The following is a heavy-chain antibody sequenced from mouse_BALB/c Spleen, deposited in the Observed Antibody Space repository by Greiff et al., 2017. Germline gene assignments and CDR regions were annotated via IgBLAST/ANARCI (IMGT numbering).Heavy chain of an antibody. CDR2: ISYSGST. Sequence: VQLKESGPSLVKPSQTLSLTCSVTGDSITSGYWNWIRKFPGNKLEYMGYISYSGSTYYNPSLKSRISITRDTSKNQYYLQLNSVTTEDTATYYCARYYGRGSYFDYWGQGTTLTVSS. CDR3: ARYYGRGSYFDY. J-gene: IGHJ2*01. D-gene: IGHD1-1*01. CDR1: GDSITSGY. V-gene: IGHV3-8*02.